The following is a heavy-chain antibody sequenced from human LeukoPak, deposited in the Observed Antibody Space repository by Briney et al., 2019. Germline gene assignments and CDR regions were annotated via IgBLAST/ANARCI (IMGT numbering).Heavy chain of an antibody. Sequence: ASVKVSCKASGYTFTVYYMHWVRQAPGQGLEWMGWINPNSGGTNYAQKFQGRVTMTRDTSISTAYMELSRLRSDDTAVYYCARVRATMIVVVMDFDYWGQGTLVTVSS. CDR2: INPNSGGT. V-gene: IGHV1-2*02. CDR3: ARVRATMIVVVMDFDY. J-gene: IGHJ4*02. D-gene: IGHD3-22*01. CDR1: GYTFTVYY.